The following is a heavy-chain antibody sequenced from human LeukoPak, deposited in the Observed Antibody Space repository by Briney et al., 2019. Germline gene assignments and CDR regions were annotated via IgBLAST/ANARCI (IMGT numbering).Heavy chain of an antibody. CDR2: IYYTGST. CDR3: ARADYGGSYFDF. J-gene: IGHJ4*02. Sequence: SQTLSLTCTVSGGSISSGGYYWSWIRRHPGKALEWIGYIYYTGSTYYNPSLKSRVTISVDTSENQFSLKLSSVTAADTAVYYCARADYGGSYFDFWGQGTLVTVSS. V-gene: IGHV4-31*03. CDR1: GGSISSGGYY. D-gene: IGHD4-23*01.